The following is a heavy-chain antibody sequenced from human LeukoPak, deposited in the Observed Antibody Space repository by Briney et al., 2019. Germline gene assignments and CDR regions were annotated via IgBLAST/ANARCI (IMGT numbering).Heavy chain of an antibody. CDR3: ARFAIGEQCDGAFDI. V-gene: IGHV4-34*01. D-gene: IGHD2-21*01. CDR2: INHSGST. CDR1: GGSFSGYY. J-gene: IGHJ3*02. Sequence: SETLSLTCAVYGGSFSGYYWSWIRQPPGKGLEWIGEINHSGSTNYNPSLKSLITISVDTSNNPFSPKLMPVTAADTAEYRCARFAIGEQCDGAFDIWGQRTMVTVSS.